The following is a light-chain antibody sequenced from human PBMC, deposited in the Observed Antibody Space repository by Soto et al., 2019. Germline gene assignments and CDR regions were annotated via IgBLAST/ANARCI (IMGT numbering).Light chain of an antibody. Sequence: VHMTLSPSPMSASVGYRVTITCRAIQNINEYLAWYQQKPGKAPKLLIYMASSLESEVPSRFSGSGSGKEFTLNISSLQPDDSATYYCQHHDSYSPSWPFGQGTKVDIK. CDR2: MAS. V-gene: IGKV1-5*03. CDR3: QHHDSYSPSWP. CDR1: QNINEY. J-gene: IGKJ1*01.